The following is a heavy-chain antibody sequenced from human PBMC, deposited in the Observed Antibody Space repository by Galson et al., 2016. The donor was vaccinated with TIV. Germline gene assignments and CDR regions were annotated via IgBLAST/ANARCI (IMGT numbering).Heavy chain of an antibody. CDR3: TREFDFWSGEAG. V-gene: IGHV7-4-1*02. J-gene: IGHJ4*02. CDR2: INTNTGNP. D-gene: IGHD3-3*01. CDR1: GYTFTKYA. Sequence: SVKVSCKASGYTFTKYAVNWVGQAPGQRLEWMGWINTNTGNPTYAQGFTGRFVSSLDTSVSTAYLQISSLKAEDTAMYYCTREFDFWSGEAGWGQGTLVTVSS.